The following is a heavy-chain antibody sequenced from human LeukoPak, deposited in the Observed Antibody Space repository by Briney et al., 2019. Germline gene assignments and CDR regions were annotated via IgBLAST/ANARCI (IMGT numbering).Heavy chain of an antibody. CDR2: IKSKTDGGTT. Sequence: GGSLRLSCAASGFTFSNAWMSWVRQAPGKGLEWVGRIKSKTDGGTTDYAAPVKGRFTISRDDSKNTLYPQMNSLKTEDTAVYYCTTSRSILTGYYGFYYYYGMDVWGKGTTVTVSS. J-gene: IGHJ6*04. CDR3: TTSRSILTGYYGFYYYYGMDV. CDR1: GFTFSNAW. V-gene: IGHV3-15*01. D-gene: IGHD3-9*01.